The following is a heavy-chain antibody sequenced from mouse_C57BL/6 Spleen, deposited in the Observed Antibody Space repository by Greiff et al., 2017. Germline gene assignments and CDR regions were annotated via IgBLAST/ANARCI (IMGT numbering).Heavy chain of an antibody. CDR2: INYDGSST. Sequence: EVQVVESEGGLVQPGSSMKLSCTASGFTFSDYYMAWVRQVPEKGLEWVANINYDGSSTYYLDSLKSRFIISRDNAKNILYLQMSSLKSEDTATYYCARGGAYYSNPFDYWGQGTTLTVSS. CDR3: ARGGAYYSNPFDY. V-gene: IGHV5-16*01. D-gene: IGHD2-5*01. J-gene: IGHJ2*01. CDR1: GFTFSDYY.